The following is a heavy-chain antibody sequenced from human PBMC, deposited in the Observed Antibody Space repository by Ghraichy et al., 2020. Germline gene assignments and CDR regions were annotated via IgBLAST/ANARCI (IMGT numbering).Heavy chain of an antibody. CDR3: ARESCGLNCSQGNWFDP. J-gene: IGHJ5*02. V-gene: IGHV3-53*01. D-gene: IGHD2-21*02. Sequence: GGSLRLSCAASGFTVTSTYMSWVRQAPGKGLEWVSVVYSGGNTYYADSVRGRFTISRDNSKNTVYLQMNSLRAEDTAVYYCARESCGLNCSQGNWFDPWGQGTLVTVSS. CDR1: GFTVTSTY. CDR2: VYSGGNT.